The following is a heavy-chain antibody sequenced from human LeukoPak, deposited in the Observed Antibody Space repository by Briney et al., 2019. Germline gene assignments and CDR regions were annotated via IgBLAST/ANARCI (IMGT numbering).Heavy chain of an antibody. V-gene: IGHV4-34*01. Sequence: SETLSLTCAVYGGSFSGYYWSWIRQPPGKGLEWIGEINHSGSTNYNPSLKSRVTISVDTSKNQFSLKLSSVTAADTAMYYCARSPRGIYYYYYGMDVWGKGTTVTVSS. D-gene: IGHD3-16*01. CDR1: GGSFSGYY. J-gene: IGHJ6*04. CDR2: INHSGST. CDR3: ARSPRGIYYYYYGMDV.